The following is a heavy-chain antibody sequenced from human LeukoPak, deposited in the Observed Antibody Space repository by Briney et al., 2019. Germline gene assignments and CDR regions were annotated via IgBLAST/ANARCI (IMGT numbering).Heavy chain of an antibody. D-gene: IGHD5-12*01. CDR1: GIAFSSYW. CDR2: MKQDGSEK. V-gene: IGHV3-7*01. CDR3: ARDLGHSGYDLYDY. J-gene: IGHJ4*02. Sequence: GGSPRLSCAASGIAFSSYWMSWVRQAPGRGLEWVANMKQDGSEKYYVDSVKDRFTISRDNAKNSLYLQMNSLRAEDTAVYYCARDLGHSGYDLYDYWGQGTLVTVSS.